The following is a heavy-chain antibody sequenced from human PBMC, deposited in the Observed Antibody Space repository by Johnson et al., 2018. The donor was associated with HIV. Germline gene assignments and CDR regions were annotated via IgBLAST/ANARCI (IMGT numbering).Heavy chain of an antibody. CDR1: GFTFSDHY. D-gene: IGHD3-22*01. CDR3: TTYPNYYDNAFDI. J-gene: IGHJ3*02. CDR2: TRNKANSYTT. Sequence: VQLLESGGGLVKPGGSLRLSCASSGFTFSDHYMDWVRQAPGKGLEWVGRTRNKANSYTTEYAASVKGRFTISRDDSKNSLYLQMNSLKTEDTAVYYCTTYPNYYDNAFDIWGQGTMVTVSS. V-gene: IGHV3-72*01.